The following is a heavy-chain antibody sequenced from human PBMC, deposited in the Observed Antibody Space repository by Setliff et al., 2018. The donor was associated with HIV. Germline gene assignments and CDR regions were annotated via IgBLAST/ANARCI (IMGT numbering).Heavy chain of an antibody. J-gene: IGHJ6*03. D-gene: IGHD6-25*01. CDR1: GGSVSLYY. CDR2: LFTSGKT. CDR3: ARDLFNERQGHYYYYMDV. Sequence: PSETLSLTCTVSGGSVSLYYWNWMRQPVGKGLEWIGRLFTSGKTIFSPSLKSRVSMSVDTSKNAVSLKLDSVTAGDSAVYFCARDLFNERQGHYYYYMDVWGKGTTVTVSS. V-gene: IGHV4-4*07.